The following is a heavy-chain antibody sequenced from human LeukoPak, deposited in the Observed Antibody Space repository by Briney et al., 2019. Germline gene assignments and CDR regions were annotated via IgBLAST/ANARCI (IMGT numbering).Heavy chain of an antibody. D-gene: IGHD3-22*01. V-gene: IGHV3-66*01. J-gene: IGHJ3*02. CDR1: GFTVSSNY. CDR2: IYSGGST. CDR3: ARGRDYYDSSGYYYVRSFDAFDI. Sequence: PGGSLRLSCAASGFTVSSNYMSWVRQVPGKGLEWVSVIYSGGSTYYADSVKGRFTISRDNSKNTLYLQMNSLRAEDTAVYYCARGRDYYDSSGYYYVRSFDAFDIWGQGTMVTVSS.